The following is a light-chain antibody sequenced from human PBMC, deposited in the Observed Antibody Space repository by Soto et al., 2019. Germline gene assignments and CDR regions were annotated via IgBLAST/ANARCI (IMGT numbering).Light chain of an antibody. CDR2: EVS. Sequence: QSVLTQPASVSGSPGQSITISCTGTSSDVGNYKYVSWYQQHPGKAPKLMIYEVSNRPSGVSNRFSGSKSGNTASLTISGLQAEDEADYYCSSYTDTSTYVFGTGTKV. V-gene: IGLV2-14*01. CDR3: SSYTDTSTYV. CDR1: SSDVGNYKY. J-gene: IGLJ1*01.